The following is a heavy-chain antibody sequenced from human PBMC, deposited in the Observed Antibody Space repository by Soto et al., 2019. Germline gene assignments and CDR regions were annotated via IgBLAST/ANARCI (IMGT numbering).Heavy chain of an antibody. D-gene: IGHD1-26*01. CDR2: ISWNSGSI. J-gene: IGHJ3*02. CDR1: GFTFDDYA. V-gene: IGHV3-9*01. Sequence: PGGSLRLSCAASGFTFDDYAMHWVRQAPGKGLEWVSGISWNSGSIGYADSVKGRFTISRDNAKNSLYLQMNSLRAEDTALYYCAKEAWRDTTPRDAFEIWGQGTMVTVSS. CDR3: AKEAWRDTTPRDAFEI.